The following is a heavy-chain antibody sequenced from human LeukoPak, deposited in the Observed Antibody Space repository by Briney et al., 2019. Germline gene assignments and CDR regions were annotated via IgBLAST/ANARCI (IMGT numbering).Heavy chain of an antibody. CDR2: ISAYNGNT. J-gene: IGHJ4*02. CDR1: GYTFTSYG. CDR3: ARDSKYFYGSGSYYNLF. V-gene: IGHV1-18*01. Sequence: ASVKVSCKASGYTFTSYGISWVRQAPGQGLEWMGWISAYNGNTNYAQKFQDRVTIATDTSMTTAYMELRSLGSDDTAVYYCARDSKYFYGSGSYYNLFWGQGTPLTVSS. D-gene: IGHD3-10*01.